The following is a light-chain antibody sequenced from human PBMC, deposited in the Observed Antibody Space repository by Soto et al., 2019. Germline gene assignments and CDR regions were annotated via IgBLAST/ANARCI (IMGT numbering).Light chain of an antibody. CDR2: SAS. V-gene: IGKV3-15*01. Sequence: EIVMTQSPATLSVSPGGRATLSCRASQSISDTLAWYQQKPGQAPRLLIYSASRGATGFPARFSGSGSGTDFTLTISSLQSEDFAVYYCKQRSNWPTCGQGKRRAIK. CDR3: KQRSNWPT. J-gene: IGKJ5*01. CDR1: QSISDT.